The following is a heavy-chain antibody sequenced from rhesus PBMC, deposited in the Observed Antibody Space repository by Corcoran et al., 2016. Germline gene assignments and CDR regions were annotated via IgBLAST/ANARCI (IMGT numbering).Heavy chain of an antibody. J-gene: IGHJ4*01. D-gene: IGHD4-29*01. CDR1: GYSIRSGYY. CDR3: ARQYSTAVSN. V-gene: IGHV4-99*01. Sequence: QVQLQESGPGLVKPSETLSLTCAVSGYSIRSGYYWGWIRQPPGKGLEYIGYISGSSGSTYYNPSLESRVTISKDTSKNQFSLKVSSVTAADTAVYYCARQYSTAVSNWGQGVLVTVSS. CDR2: ISGSSGST.